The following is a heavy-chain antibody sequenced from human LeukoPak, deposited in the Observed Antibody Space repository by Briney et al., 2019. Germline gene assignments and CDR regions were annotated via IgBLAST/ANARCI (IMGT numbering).Heavy chain of an antibody. V-gene: IGHV3-23*01. D-gene: IGHD1-26*01. CDR2: ISGSGGRT. CDR1: GVTVSSYA. CDR3: AKDTRGSTPRGFDP. Sequence: GGSLRLACAASGVTVSSYAMTWVGEAPGNGLKWVASISGSGGRTYYADSVKGRFTISRDSSKNKLYLQMNSLRAEDTAVYYCAKDTRGSTPRGFDPWGQGTLVTVSS. J-gene: IGHJ5*02.